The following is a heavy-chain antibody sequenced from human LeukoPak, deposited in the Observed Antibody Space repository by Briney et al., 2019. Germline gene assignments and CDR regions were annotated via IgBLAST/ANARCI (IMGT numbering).Heavy chain of an antibody. V-gene: IGHV3-23*01. CDR2: ISGSGGST. Sequence: GASLRLSCAASGFTFSSYAMSWVRQAPGKGLEWVSSISGSGGSTYSADSVKGRFTISRDNSKNTLYLQMNSLRAEDTAVHYCAKGGIASPGFDYWGQGTLVTVSS. D-gene: IGHD6-13*01. CDR1: GFTFSSYA. CDR3: AKGGIASPGFDY. J-gene: IGHJ4*02.